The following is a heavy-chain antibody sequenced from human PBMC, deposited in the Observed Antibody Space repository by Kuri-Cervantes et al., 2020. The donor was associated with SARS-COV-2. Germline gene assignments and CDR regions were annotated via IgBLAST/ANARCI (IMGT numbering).Heavy chain of an antibody. V-gene: IGHV3-30*04. CDR2: ISYDGSNK. J-gene: IGHJ4*02. D-gene: IGHD3-16*01. Sequence: GESLKISCAASGFTFSSYAMHWVRQAPGKGLEWVAVISYDGSNKYYADSVKGRFTISRDNAKNSLYLQMNSLRAEDTAVYYCARGRDYDYVWGSYHFDYWAQGTLVTVPS. CDR3: ARGRDYDYVWGSYHFDY. CDR1: GFTFSSYA.